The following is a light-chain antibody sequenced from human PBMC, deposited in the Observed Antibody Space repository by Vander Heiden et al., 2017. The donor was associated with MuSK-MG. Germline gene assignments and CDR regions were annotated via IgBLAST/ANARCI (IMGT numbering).Light chain of an antibody. CDR2: GKN. J-gene: IGLJ2*01. V-gene: IGLV3-19*01. CDR1: SLRSYF. Sequence: SSELTQDPAVSVALGQTVRITCQGDSLRSYFATWYQQRPGQAPVLFSYGKNNRASGIPDRFSSSTSGNTASFTISGAQAEDESDYDCSSPAANDNHVTLFGGGPQM. CDR3: SSPAANDNHVTL.